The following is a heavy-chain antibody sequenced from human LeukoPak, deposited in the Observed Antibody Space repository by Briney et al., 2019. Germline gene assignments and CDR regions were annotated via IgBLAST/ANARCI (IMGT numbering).Heavy chain of an antibody. CDR2: IYYSGST. D-gene: IGHD3-9*01. CDR3: ASLLAVLRYFDY. Sequence: SETLSLTCTVSGSSISSSIYYWGWIRQPPGKGLEWIGSIYYSGSTYYNPSLKSRVTISVDTSKNQFSLKLSSVTAADTAVYYCASLLAVLRYFDYWGQGTLVTVSS. V-gene: IGHV4-39*07. J-gene: IGHJ4*02. CDR1: GSSISSSIYY.